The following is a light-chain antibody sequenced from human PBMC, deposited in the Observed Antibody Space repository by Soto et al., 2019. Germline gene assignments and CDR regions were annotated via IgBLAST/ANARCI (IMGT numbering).Light chain of an antibody. V-gene: IGKV1-5*01. CDR2: DAS. J-gene: IGKJ1*01. CDR1: QSIRSW. CDR3: QQYNDSPWT. Sequence: TQSPGTLSASVGDRVTLTCRASQSIRSWLAWYQQKPGKAPKLLIYDASSLETGVPSRFSGSGSGTEFTLTISSLQPDDFATYYCQQYNDSPWTFGQGTKVEIK.